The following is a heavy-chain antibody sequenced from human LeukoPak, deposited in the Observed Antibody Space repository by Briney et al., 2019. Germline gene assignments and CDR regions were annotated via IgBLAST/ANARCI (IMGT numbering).Heavy chain of an antibody. CDR3: AKDLITFGGVIPHFDY. V-gene: IGHV3-23*01. CDR1: GFTFSSYA. D-gene: IGHD3-16*02. J-gene: IGHJ4*02. Sequence: GGSLRLSCAASGFTFSSYAMSWVRQAPGKGLEWVSAISGSGGSTYYADSVKGRFSISRDNSKNTLYLQMNSLRAEDTAVYYCAKDLITFGGVIPHFDYWGQGTLVTVSS. CDR2: ISGSGGST.